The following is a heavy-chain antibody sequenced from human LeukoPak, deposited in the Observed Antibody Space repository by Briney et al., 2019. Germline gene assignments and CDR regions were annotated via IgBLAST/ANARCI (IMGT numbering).Heavy chain of an antibody. Sequence: GGSLRLSCAASGFTFSNAWMSWVRQAPGKGLEWVGRIKSKTDGGTTDYAAPVKGRFTISRDDSKNTLYLQMNSLKTEDTAVYYYTTDAPPVYGYSFDYWGQGTLVTVSS. V-gene: IGHV3-15*01. J-gene: IGHJ4*02. CDR1: GFTFSNAW. CDR3: TTDAPPVYGYSFDY. CDR2: IKSKTDGGTT. D-gene: IGHD5-18*01.